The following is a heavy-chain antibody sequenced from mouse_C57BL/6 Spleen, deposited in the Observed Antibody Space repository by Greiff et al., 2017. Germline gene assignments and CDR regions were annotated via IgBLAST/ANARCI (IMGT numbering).Heavy chain of an antibody. V-gene: IGHV10-1*01. CDR3: VRVYYDYDDRAYYAMDY. D-gene: IGHD2-4*01. J-gene: IGHJ4*01. CDR1: GFSFNTYA. CDR2: IRSKSNNYAT. Sequence: DVHLVESGGGLVQPKGSLKLSCAASGFSFNTYAMNWVRQAPGKGLEWVARIRSKSNNYATYYADSVKDRFTISRDDSESMLYLQMNNLKTEDTAMYYCVRVYYDYDDRAYYAMDYWGQGTSVTVSS.